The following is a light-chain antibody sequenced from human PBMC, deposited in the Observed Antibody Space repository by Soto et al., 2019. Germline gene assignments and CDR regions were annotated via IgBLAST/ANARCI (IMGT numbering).Light chain of an antibody. CDR2: DAF. J-gene: IGKJ5*01. CDR1: ENVKTR. CDR3: QHRSNWPPIT. Sequence: EKVMTQSPATLSVSPGERATLSCRASENVKTRLAWYQKKSGQAPRLLLYDAFTRATGIPARFSGSGSGTDFTLTISSLEPEDCAVYYCQHRSNWPPITFGQGPRLEIK. V-gene: IGKV3-11*01.